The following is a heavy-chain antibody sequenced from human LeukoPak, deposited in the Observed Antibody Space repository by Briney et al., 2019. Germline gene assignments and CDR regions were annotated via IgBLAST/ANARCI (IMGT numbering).Heavy chain of an antibody. D-gene: IGHD1-26*01. CDR1: GFTFSSYS. V-gene: IGHV3-21*01. CDR3: AREEYSGSYYFDY. CDR2: ISSSSSYI. J-gene: IGHJ4*02. Sequence: GGSLRLSCAASGFTFSSYSMNWVRQAPGKGLEWVSSISSSSSYIYYADSVKGRFTISRDNAKNSLYLQMNILRAEDTAVYYCAREEYSGSYYFDYWGQGTLVTVSS.